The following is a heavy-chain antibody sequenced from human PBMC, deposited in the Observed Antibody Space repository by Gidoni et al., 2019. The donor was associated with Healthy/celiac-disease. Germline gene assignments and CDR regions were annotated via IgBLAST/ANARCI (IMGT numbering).Heavy chain of an antibody. J-gene: IGHJ3*02. D-gene: IGHD4-17*01. CDR2: IRWNSGSI. Sequence: DGQLVQSGGDLVQLGMSLRLSCEASGFTFDDYAMHWVRQAPGKGLEWVSGIRWNSGSIGYADSVKGRFTISRDFFMQAEDGIRDTVVTGVQACALPPYDYGGNSEAFDIWGQGTMVTVSS. V-gene: IGHV3-9*01. CDR1: GFTFDDYA. CDR3: PYDYGGNSEAFDI.